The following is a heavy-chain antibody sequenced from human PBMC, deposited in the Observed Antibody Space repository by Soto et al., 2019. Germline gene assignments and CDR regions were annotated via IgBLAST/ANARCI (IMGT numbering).Heavy chain of an antibody. CDR1: GFTFSSYA. CDR3: ARGLQTRPYYFDY. V-gene: IGHV3-23*01. D-gene: IGHD4-4*01. CDR2: ISGSGGST. J-gene: IGHJ4*02. Sequence: PGGSLRLSCAASGFTFSSYAMSWVRQAPGKGLEWVSAISGSGGSTYYADSVKGRFTISRDNAKNSLYLQMNSLRDEDTAVYYCARGLQTRPYYFDYWGQGTLVTVSS.